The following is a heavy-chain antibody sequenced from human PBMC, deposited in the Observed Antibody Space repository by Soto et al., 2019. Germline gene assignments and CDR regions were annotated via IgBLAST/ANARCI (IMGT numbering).Heavy chain of an antibody. D-gene: IGHD6-13*01. V-gene: IGHV1-2*02. CDR1: GSTLTGHY. CDR2: INPNSGTT. Sequence: ASVKVSCKASGSTLTGHYIHWVRQAPGQGLEWMGWINPNSGTTKYAQKFQGRVTLTRETSITTAYMELNSLKSDDTAVYYCARAGIAAAGSGEYGMDVWGQGTTATVSS. J-gene: IGHJ6*02. CDR3: ARAGIAAAGSGEYGMDV.